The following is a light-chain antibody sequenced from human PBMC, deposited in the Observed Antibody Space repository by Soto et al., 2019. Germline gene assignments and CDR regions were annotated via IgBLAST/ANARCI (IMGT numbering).Light chain of an antibody. CDR1: RNDIGAYEF. J-gene: IGLJ1*01. V-gene: IGLV2-8*01. Sequence: QSALTQPPSASGSPGQSVTISCTGTRNDIGAYEFVSWYQHHPGKAPKLIIYEVVQRPSGVPDRFSGSKSGNTASLTVSGLKDADEADYYCKSYAGSNTYVFGTGTK. CDR2: EVV. CDR3: KSYAGSNTYV.